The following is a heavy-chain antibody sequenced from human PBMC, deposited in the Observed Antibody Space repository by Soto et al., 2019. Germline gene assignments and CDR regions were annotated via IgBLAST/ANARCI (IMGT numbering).Heavy chain of an antibody. V-gene: IGHV1-18*01. D-gene: IGHD1-26*01. Sequence: ASVKVSCEASGYTFISYGISWVRQAPGQGLEWMGWISAYNGNTNYAQKLQGRVTMTTDTSTSTAYMELRSLRSDDTAVYYCARNDIVGATWDFDYWGQGTLVTVSS. J-gene: IGHJ4*02. CDR1: GYTFISYG. CDR3: ARNDIVGATWDFDY. CDR2: ISAYNGNT.